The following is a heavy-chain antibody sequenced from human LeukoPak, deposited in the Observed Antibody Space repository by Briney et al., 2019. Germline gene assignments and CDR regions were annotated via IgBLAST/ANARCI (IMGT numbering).Heavy chain of an antibody. D-gene: IGHD3-10*01. V-gene: IGHV1-8*01. CDR2: MNHNSGNT. J-gene: IGHJ5*02. CDR1: RYTFTRYY. CDR3: AREDMVRGLNWFDP. Sequence: SVNVSCKASRYTFTRYYIKWVRQAAVRGGEGVGWMNHNSGNTGYEQKFQGRVTMTRNTSISKAYMELSRLRSEDTAVYYCAREDMVRGLNWFDPWGQGNLVTVSS.